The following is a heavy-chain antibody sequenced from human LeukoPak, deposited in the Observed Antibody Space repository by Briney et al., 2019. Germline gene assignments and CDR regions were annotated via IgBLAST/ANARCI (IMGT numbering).Heavy chain of an antibody. V-gene: IGHV3-23*01. Sequence: PGGSLRLSCAGSGFPFSIYGMNWVRQAPGKGLEWVSGISPGGGPTYYADSVKGRFTISRDDSKNTLYLQMNNLRAEDTAVYYCARAYDSAFDIWGQGTMVTVSS. CDR2: ISPGGGPT. CDR3: ARAYDSAFDI. D-gene: IGHD3-22*01. CDR1: GFPFSIYG. J-gene: IGHJ3*02.